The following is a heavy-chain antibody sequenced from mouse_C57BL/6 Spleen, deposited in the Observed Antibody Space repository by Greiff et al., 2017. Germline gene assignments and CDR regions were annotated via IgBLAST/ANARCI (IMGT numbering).Heavy chain of an antibody. CDR3: ARRDTVGPVDAMDY. D-gene: IGHD1-1*01. CDR1: GYAFSSYW. CDR2: IYPGDGDP. Sequence: QVQLQQSGAELVKPGASVKISCKASGYAFSSYWMNWVKQRPGKGLEWIGQIYPGDGDPNYNGTFKGKATLTADKSSSTAYMQLSSLTSEDSAVDFCARRDTVGPVDAMDYWGQGTSVTVSS. J-gene: IGHJ4*01. V-gene: IGHV1-80*01.